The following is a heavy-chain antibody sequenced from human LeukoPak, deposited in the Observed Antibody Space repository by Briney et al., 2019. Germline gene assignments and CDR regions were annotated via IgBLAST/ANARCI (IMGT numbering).Heavy chain of an antibody. J-gene: IGHJ6*03. Sequence: GASVKVSCKASGYTFTSYDINWVRQATGQGLEWMGWMNPNSGNTGYAQKFQGRVTMTRNTSISTAYMELSSLRSEDTAVYYCARGGPASERGYFDWLWVYYYMDVWGKGTTVTISS. CDR1: GYTFTSYD. CDR3: ARGGPASERGYFDWLWVYYYMDV. CDR2: MNPNSGNT. V-gene: IGHV1-8*01. D-gene: IGHD3-9*01.